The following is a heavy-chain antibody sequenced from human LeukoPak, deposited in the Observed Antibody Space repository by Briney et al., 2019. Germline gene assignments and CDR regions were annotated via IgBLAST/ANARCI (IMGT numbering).Heavy chain of an antibody. Sequence: ASVKISCKASGGTFSSYAISWVRQAPGQGLEWMGWINPNSGGTNYAQKFQGRVTMTRDTSISTAYMELSRLRSDDTAVYYCARAITMPAVAPGYWGQGTLVTVSS. CDR2: INPNSGGT. V-gene: IGHV1-2*02. CDR3: ARAITMPAVAPGY. CDR1: GGTFSSYA. J-gene: IGHJ4*02. D-gene: IGHD3-22*01.